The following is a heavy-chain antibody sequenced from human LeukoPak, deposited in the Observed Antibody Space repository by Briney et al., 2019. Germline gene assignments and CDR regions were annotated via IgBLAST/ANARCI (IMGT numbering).Heavy chain of an antibody. CDR2: IYYSGSI. V-gene: IGHV4-61*01. CDR3: ARVKGGSGWFYSDY. Sequence: SETLSLTCTVSGDSVSSGSYYWSWIRQPPGKGLEWIGYIYYSGSINYNPSLKSRVTISVDTSKNQFSLKLSSVTAADTAVYYCARVKGGSGWFYSDYWGQGTLVTVSS. J-gene: IGHJ4*02. CDR1: GDSVSSGSYY. D-gene: IGHD6-19*01.